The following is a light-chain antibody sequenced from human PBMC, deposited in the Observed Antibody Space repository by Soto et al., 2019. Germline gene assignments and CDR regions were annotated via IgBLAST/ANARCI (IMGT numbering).Light chain of an antibody. CDR3: NSYVGSNNYV. CDR1: ASDISRYNY. CDR2: EVT. Sequence: QSALTQPPSASGSPGQSVTISCIGTASDISRYNYVSWYQHHPGKAPKLIIYEVTKRPSGVPDRFSGSKSGNTASLTVSGLQADDEADYYCNSYVGSNNYVFGTGTKVTVL. J-gene: IGLJ1*01. V-gene: IGLV2-8*01.